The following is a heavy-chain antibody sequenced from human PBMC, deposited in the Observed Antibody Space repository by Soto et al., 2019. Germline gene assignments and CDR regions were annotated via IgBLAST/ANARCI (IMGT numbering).Heavy chain of an antibody. V-gene: IGHV1-3*01. CDR3: ARGPLRWFGELQPY. Sequence: QVQLVQSGAEVKKPGASVKVSCKASGYTFTSYAMHWVRQAPGQRLEWMGWINAGNGNTKYSQKFQGRVTITRDTSASTAYMELSSLRSEDTAVYYCARGPLRWFGELQPYWGQGTLVTVSS. J-gene: IGHJ4*02. CDR1: GYTFTSYA. CDR2: INAGNGNT. D-gene: IGHD3-10*01.